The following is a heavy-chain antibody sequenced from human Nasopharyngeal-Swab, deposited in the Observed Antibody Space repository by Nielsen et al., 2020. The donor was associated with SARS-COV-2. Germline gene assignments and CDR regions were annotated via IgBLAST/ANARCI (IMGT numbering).Heavy chain of an antibody. CDR1: GFTFSDYT. V-gene: IGHV3-21*04. Sequence: GGSLRLSCAASGFTFSDYTMNWVRQAPGQGLEWVSSISSSGSYMYYTDSVKGRFTISRDNAKNSLYLQMNSLRAEDTALYYCAKVGYSSVDYWGQGTLVTASS. CDR2: ISSSGSYM. CDR3: AKVGYSSVDY. J-gene: IGHJ4*02. D-gene: IGHD6-25*01.